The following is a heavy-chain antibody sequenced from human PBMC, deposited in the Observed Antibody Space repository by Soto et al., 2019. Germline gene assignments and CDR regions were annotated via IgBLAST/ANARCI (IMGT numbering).Heavy chain of an antibody. CDR2: INHSGST. D-gene: IGHD3-16*02. Sequence: ENLSLTCAVYGGSFSGYYWSWIRQPPGKGLEWIGEINHSGSTNYNPSLKSRVTISVDTSKNQFSLKLSSVTAADTAVYYCARGSGDYIWGSYRSTPHFDYWGQGTLVTVSS. CDR3: ARGSGDYIWGSYRSTPHFDY. CDR1: GGSFSGYY. J-gene: IGHJ4*02. V-gene: IGHV4-34*01.